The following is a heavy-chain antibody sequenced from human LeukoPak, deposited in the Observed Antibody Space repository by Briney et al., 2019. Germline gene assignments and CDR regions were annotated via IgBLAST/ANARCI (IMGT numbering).Heavy chain of an antibody. CDR3: ARVGDYLYDY. D-gene: IGHD4-17*01. CDR2: INHSGST. CDR1: GGSFSGYY. Sequence: SETLSLTCAVYGGSFSGYYWSWIRQPPGKGLEWIGEINHSGSTNYNPSLKSRVTISVDTSKNQFSLKLSSVTAADTAVYYCARVGDYLYDYWGQGTLVTVSS. J-gene: IGHJ4*02. V-gene: IGHV4-34*01.